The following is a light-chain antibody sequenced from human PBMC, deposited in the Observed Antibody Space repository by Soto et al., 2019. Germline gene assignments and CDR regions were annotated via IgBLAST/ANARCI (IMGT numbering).Light chain of an antibody. J-gene: IGKJ1*01. CDR2: GTS. Sequence: DIVLTQSPGTLSLSPGERATLSCRASQSLSTSYLAWYQQKPGQAPRLLTYGTSSRATGIPARFSGSGSGTEFTLTISSLQSEDFAVYFCQQYNIWPQTFGQGTKVDIK. CDR1: QSLSTSY. CDR3: QQYNIWPQT. V-gene: IGKV3-15*01.